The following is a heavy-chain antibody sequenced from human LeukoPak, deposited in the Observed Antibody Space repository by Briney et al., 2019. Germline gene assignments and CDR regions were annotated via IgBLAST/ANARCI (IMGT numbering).Heavy chain of an antibody. CDR2: ISSSSSEI. V-gene: IGHV3-21*05. Sequence: GGSLRLSCAASGFTFSSYSMNWVRQAPGKGLEWVSYISSSSSEIYYADSVKGRFTISRDNAKNSLYLQMNSLRAEDTAVYYCAAGGFYWGQGILVTVSS. J-gene: IGHJ4*02. CDR3: AAGGFY. D-gene: IGHD2-8*02. CDR1: GFTFSSYS.